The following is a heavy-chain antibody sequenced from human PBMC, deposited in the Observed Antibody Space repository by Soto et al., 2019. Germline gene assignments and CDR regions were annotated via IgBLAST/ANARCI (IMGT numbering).Heavy chain of an antibody. J-gene: IGHJ3*02. CDR1: GGSISSGGYS. D-gene: IGHD3-3*02. V-gene: IGHV4-30-2*01. CDR2: IYHSGST. CDR3: ARVLGNDGFDI. Sequence: SETLSLTCAVSGGSISSGGYSWSWIRQPPGKGLEWIGYIYHSGSTNYNPSLKSRVTISVDKSKNQFSLKLSSVTAADTAVYYCARVLGNDGFDIWGQGTMVTVS.